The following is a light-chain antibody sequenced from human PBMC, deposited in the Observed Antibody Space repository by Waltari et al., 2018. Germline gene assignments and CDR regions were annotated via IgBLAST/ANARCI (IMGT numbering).Light chain of an antibody. CDR3: GSYAGNNKLV. V-gene: IGLV2-8*01. CDR1: SDDVGGYNY. CDR2: EVT. Sequence: QSALTQPPSASGSPGQSVTISCTATSDDVGGYNYVSWYQQHPGKAPKVMIVEVTKRPSGVPDRFSGSKAGYTAYLTVSGLQADDDADYYCGSYAGNNKLVFGGGTKLTVL. J-gene: IGLJ3*02.